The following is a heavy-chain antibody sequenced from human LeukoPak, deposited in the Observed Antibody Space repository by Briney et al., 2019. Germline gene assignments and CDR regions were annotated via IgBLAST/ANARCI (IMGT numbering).Heavy chain of an antibody. CDR3: ARGYSGYDLEDY. Sequence: SETLSLTCAAYGGSFSGYYWSWIRQPPGKGLEWIGEINHSGSTNYNPSLKSRVTISVDTSKNQFSLKLSSVTAADTAVYYCARGYSGYDLEDYWGQGTLVTVSS. J-gene: IGHJ4*02. D-gene: IGHD5-12*01. CDR2: INHSGST. V-gene: IGHV4-34*01. CDR1: GGSFSGYY.